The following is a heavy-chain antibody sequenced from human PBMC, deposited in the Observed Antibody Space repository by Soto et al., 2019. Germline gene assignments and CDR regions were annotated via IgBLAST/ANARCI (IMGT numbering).Heavy chain of an antibody. CDR1: GFTFSNYA. CDR3: AKVAGQIWFGPFGGFDP. V-gene: IGHV3-23*01. J-gene: IGHJ5*02. Sequence: QAGGSLRLSCAVSGFTFSNYAMTWVRQAPGKGLEWVSTINTGGISTYYTDSVKGRFTISRDNSKSTLYLQINSLRAEDTAVYYCAKVAGQIWFGPFGGFDPSGQGTLGTGFS. CDR2: INTGGIST. D-gene: IGHD3-10*01.